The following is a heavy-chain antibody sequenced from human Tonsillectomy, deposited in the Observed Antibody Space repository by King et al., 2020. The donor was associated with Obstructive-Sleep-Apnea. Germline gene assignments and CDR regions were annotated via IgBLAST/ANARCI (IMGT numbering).Heavy chain of an antibody. CDR1: GFTFSSSA. CDR3: ARDLIIAVATPF. J-gene: IGHJ4*02. Sequence: QLVQSGGGVVQPGRSLRLSCAASGFTFSSSAMHWVRQAPGKGLEWVAVISYDGSNKYYADSVKGRFSISRDNSKNTLYLQMNSLRPEDTAVYYCARDLIIAVATPFWGQGTPVTVSS. CDR2: ISYDGSNK. V-gene: IGHV3-30-3*01. D-gene: IGHD6-19*01.